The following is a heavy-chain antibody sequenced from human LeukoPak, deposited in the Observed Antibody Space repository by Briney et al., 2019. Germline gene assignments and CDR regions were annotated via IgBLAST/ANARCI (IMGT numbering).Heavy chain of an antibody. D-gene: IGHD3-10*01. V-gene: IGHV4-30-4*01. CDR2: IFYSGST. CDR1: GSSISSGDYY. CDR3: ARGTYGSGNYYYFDY. J-gene: IGHJ4*02. Sequence: SETLSLTCTVSGSSISSGDYYWSWIRQPPGKGLEWIGYIFYSGSTYYNPSLKSRVTMSVDTSKNQFSLRLSSVTAADTAVFFCARGTYGSGNYYYFDYWGQGTLVTVSS.